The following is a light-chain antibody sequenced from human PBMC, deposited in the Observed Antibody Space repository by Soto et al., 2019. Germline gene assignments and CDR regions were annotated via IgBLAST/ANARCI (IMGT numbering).Light chain of an antibody. J-gene: IGKJ1*01. Sequence: EIVMTQSPATLSVSPGERATLSCRASQSVSSKLAWYQQKPGQAPRVLIHGASTRATGIPARFRGSGSGTEFTLTISSLQSEDFAVYYCQHYNDWPPTWTLGQGTRVEIK. CDR2: GAS. CDR3: QHYNDWPPTWT. CDR1: QSVSSK. V-gene: IGKV3-15*01.